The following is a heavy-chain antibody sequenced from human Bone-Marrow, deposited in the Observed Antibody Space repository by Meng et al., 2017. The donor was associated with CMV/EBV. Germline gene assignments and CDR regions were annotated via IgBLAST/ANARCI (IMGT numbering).Heavy chain of an antibody. Sequence: GESLKISCAASGFTFSSYAMHWVRQAPGKGLEWVAVISYDGSNKYYADSVKGRFTISRDNSKNTLYLQMNSLRAEDTAVYYCAKGSPIYYFDYWGQGTLVTVSS. CDR3: AKGSPIYYFDY. CDR2: ISYDGSNK. CDR1: GFTFSSYA. J-gene: IGHJ4*02. V-gene: IGHV3-30-3*01.